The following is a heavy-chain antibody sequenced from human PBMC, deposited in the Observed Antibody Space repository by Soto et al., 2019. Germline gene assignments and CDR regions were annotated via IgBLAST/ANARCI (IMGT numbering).Heavy chain of an antibody. CDR1: GFTFSSYA. Sequence: GGSLRLSCAASGFTFSSYAMSWVRQAPGKGLEWVSAISGSGGSTYYADSVKGRFTISRDNSKNTLYLQMNSLRAEDTTVYYCAKAPVRIAARRYYFDYWGQGTLVTVSS. CDR2: ISGSGGST. V-gene: IGHV3-23*01. J-gene: IGHJ4*02. CDR3: AKAPVRIAARRYYFDY. D-gene: IGHD2-21*01.